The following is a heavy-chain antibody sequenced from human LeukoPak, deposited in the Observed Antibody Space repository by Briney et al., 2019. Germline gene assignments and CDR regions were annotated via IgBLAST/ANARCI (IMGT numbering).Heavy chain of an antibody. CDR1: GYTFTSYD. Sequence: ASVKVSCKASGYTFTSYDINWVRQATGQGLEWMGWMNPNSGNTGYAQKFQGRVTMTRNTSISTAYMELSSLRSEDTAVYYCARGPSYYDFWSGYYMTDYCGMDVWGQGTTVTVSS. CDR2: MNPNSGNT. J-gene: IGHJ6*02. D-gene: IGHD3-3*01. V-gene: IGHV1-8*01. CDR3: ARGPSYYDFWSGYYMTDYCGMDV.